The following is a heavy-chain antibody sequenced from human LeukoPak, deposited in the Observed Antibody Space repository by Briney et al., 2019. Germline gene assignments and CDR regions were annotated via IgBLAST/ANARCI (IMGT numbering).Heavy chain of an antibody. CDR1: GYTFPNYS. V-gene: IGHV3-21*05. Sequence: GGSLRLSCAASGYTFPNYSLNWLRQSLGKGREWISYVGTGGDDIYYADSVTGRFTISRDNAEKSVYLQMNSLRVEDTAVYYCVRGGRGRDDYFDYWGQGTQVTVSS. J-gene: IGHJ4*02. D-gene: IGHD3-10*01. CDR2: VGTGGDDI. CDR3: VRGGRGRDDYFDY.